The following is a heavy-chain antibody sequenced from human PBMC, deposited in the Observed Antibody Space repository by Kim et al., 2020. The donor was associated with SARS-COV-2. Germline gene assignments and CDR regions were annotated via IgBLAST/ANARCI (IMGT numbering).Heavy chain of an antibody. V-gene: IGHV1-8*01. CDR1: GYTFTSYD. CDR2: MNPNSGNT. CDR3: ARGFRAAAGPFYYYYMDV. Sequence: VSVKVSCKASGYTFTSYDINWVRQATGQGLEWMGWMNPNSGNTGYAQKFQGRVTMTRNTSISTAYMELSSLRSEDTAVYYCARGFRAAAGPFYYYYMDVWGKGTTVTVSS. D-gene: IGHD6-13*01. J-gene: IGHJ6*03.